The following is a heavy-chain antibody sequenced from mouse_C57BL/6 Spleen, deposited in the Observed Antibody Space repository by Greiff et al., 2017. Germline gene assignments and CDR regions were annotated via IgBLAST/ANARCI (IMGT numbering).Heavy chain of an antibody. V-gene: IGHV1-55*01. CDR2: IYPGSGST. CDR1: GYTFTSYW. J-gene: IGHJ3*01. Sequence: QVQLQQPGAELVMPGASVKMSCKASGYTFTSYWITWVKQRPGQGLEWIGDIYPGSGSTNYNEKFKGKATLTVDTSSSTAYMQLSSLTSEDSAVYYCARSSRAWFAYWGQGTLATVSA. CDR3: ARSSRAWFAY.